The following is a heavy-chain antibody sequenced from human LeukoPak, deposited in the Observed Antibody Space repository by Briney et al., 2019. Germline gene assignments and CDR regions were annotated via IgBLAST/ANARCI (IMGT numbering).Heavy chain of an antibody. CDR3: AREDYGSDTSCFDY. J-gene: IGHJ4*02. D-gene: IGHD4-17*01. V-gene: IGHV1-46*01. CDR2: INPGDGST. Sequence: GASVKVSCKSSGYTFTNFFIHWVRRAPGQGLEWMGLINPGDGSTNYAQKFQGRITMTRDTSTSAAYMELSSLRSEDTAVYYCAREDYGSDTSCFDYWGQGTLVTVSS. CDR1: GYTFTNFF.